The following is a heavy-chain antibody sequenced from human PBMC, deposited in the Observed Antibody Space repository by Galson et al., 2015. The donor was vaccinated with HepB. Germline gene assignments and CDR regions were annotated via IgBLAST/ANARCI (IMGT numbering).Heavy chain of an antibody. CDR2: ISSSSSYI. J-gene: IGHJ3*02. CDR1: GFTFSSYS. CDR3: AILRYFDWLLPAHDAFDI. D-gene: IGHD3-9*01. V-gene: IGHV3-21*01. Sequence: SLRLSCAASGFTFSSYSMNWVRQAPGKGLEWVSSISSSSSYIYYADSVKGRFTISRDNAKNSLYLQMNSLRAEDTAVYYCAILRYFDWLLPAHDAFDIWGQGTMVTVSS.